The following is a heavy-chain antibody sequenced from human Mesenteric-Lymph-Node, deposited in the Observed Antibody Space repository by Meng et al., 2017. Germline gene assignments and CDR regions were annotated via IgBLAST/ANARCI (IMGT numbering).Heavy chain of an antibody. D-gene: IGHD1-26*01. CDR1: GGFISSSSYY. V-gene: IGHV4-61*05. CDR3: ARGKPVGATS. CDR2: IYYSGST. J-gene: IGHJ4*02. Sequence: SETLSLTCTVSGGFISSSSYYWGWIRQPPGKGLEWIGYIYYSGSTNYNPSLKSRVTISVDTSKNQFSLKLSSVTAADTAVYYCARGKPVGATSWGQGTLVTVSS.